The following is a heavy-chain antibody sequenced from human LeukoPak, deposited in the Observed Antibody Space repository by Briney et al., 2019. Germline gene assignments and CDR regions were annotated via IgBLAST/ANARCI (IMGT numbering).Heavy chain of an antibody. J-gene: IGHJ4*02. D-gene: IGHD3-22*01. CDR2: IIPIFGTA. Sequence: SVKVSCKASGGTFSSYAISWVRQAPGHGLEWMGGIIPIFGTANYAQKFQGRVTITADESTSTAYMELSSLRSEDTAVYYCARGEGAYYYDSSGYYWGQGTLVTVSS. CDR1: GGTFSSYA. CDR3: ARGEGAYYYDSSGYY. V-gene: IGHV1-69*13.